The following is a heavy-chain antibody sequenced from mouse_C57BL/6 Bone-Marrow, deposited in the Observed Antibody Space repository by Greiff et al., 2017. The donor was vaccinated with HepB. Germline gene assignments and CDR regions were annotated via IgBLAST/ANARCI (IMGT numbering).Heavy chain of an antibody. CDR3: TRADDPYYFDY. Sequence: KQSGAELVRPGASVTLSCKASGYTFTDYEMHWVKQTPVHGLEWIGAIDPETGGTDYNQKFKGKAILTADKSSSTAYMELRSLTSEDSAVYYCTRADDPYYFDYGGQGTTLTVSS. J-gene: IGHJ2*01. CDR2: IDPETGGT. CDR1: GYTFTDYE. V-gene: IGHV1-15*01.